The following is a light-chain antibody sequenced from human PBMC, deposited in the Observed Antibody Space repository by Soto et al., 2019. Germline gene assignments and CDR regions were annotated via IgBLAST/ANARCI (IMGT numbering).Light chain of an antibody. V-gene: IGKV1-5*03. Sequence: DIQMTQSPSTLSAYIGDRVTITCRASQTISSWLAWYQQKPGKAPKLLIYKASTLKSGVPSRFSGSGSGTEFTLTISSLQPDDFATYYCQQYNSYSEAFGQGTKVDI. CDR1: QTISSW. J-gene: IGKJ1*01. CDR3: QQYNSYSEA. CDR2: KAS.